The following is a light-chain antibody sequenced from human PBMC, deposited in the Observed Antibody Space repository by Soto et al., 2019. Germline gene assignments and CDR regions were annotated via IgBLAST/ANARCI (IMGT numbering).Light chain of an antibody. J-gene: IGLJ1*01. CDR1: SSDVGNYKY. Sequence: QPGLTQPASVSGSPGQSITISCTGTSSDVGNYKYVSWYQQHPGKAPKLMIYEVSNRPSGVSNRFSGSKSGNTASLTISGLQAEDETDYYCFSYTSSGTYVFGSGTKVTVL. V-gene: IGLV2-14*01. CDR2: EVS. CDR3: FSYTSSGTYV.